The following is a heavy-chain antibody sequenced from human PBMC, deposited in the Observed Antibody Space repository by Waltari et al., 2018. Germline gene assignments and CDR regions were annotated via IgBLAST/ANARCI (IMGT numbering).Heavy chain of an antibody. CDR2: IYHSGST. V-gene: IGHV4-38-2*01. J-gene: IGHJ6*02. Sequence: QVQLQESGPGLVTPSETLSLTCAVSGYSITSGYYWGWIRQPPGRGLEWIGSIYHSGSTYYNPSLKSRVTISVDTSKNQFSLKLSSVTAADTAVYYCARGSRMGIYYYYYYGMDVWGQGTTVTVSS. D-gene: IGHD1-26*01. CDR1: GYSITSGYY. CDR3: ARGSRMGIYYYYYYGMDV.